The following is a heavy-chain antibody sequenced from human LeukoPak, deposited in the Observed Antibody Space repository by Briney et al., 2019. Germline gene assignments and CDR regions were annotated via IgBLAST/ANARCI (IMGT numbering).Heavy chain of an antibody. J-gene: IGHJ4*02. CDR3: ATGPNGDYFDY. V-gene: IGHV3-21*01. Sequence: SGGSLRLSCAASGFTFSSYSMNWVRQAPGKGLEWVSSISSSSSYIYYADLVKGRFTISRDNDKNSLYLQMNSLRAEDTAVYYCATGPNGDYFDYWGQGTLVTVSS. CDR1: GFTFSSYS. D-gene: IGHD4-17*01. CDR2: ISSSSSYI.